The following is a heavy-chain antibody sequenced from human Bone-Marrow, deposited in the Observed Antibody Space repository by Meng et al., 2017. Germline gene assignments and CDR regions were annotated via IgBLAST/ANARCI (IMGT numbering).Heavy chain of an antibody. Sequence: VHLQESGPGLVKPGQSLSLTCSVSGGSINSAGYYWSWIRQHPGKGLEWIGYIYYTENTYYNPSLKSPMTISVDTSKNQFSLKLSSVTAADTAVYYCARGPTTMAHDFDYWGQGTLVTVSS. V-gene: IGHV4-31*01. CDR1: GGSINSAGYY. D-gene: IGHD4-11*01. J-gene: IGHJ4*02. CDR2: IYYTENT. CDR3: ARGPTTMAHDFDY.